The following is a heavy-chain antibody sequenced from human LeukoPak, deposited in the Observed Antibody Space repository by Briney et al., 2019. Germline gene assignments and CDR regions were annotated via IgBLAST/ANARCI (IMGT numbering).Heavy chain of an antibody. D-gene: IGHD3-22*01. CDR2: ISGSGGST. V-gene: IGHV3-23*01. Sequence: GGSLRLSCVASGFTFTSDAMNWVRQAPGKGLEWVSAISGSGGSTYYADSVKGRFTISRDNSKNTLYLQMNSLRAEDTAVYYCAKDRLRTYYYDSSTGSHFDYWGQGTLVTVSS. J-gene: IGHJ4*02. CDR1: GFTFTSDA. CDR3: AKDRLRTYYYDSSTGSHFDY.